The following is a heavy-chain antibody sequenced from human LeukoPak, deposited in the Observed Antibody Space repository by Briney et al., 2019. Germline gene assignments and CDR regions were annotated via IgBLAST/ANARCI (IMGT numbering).Heavy chain of an antibody. D-gene: IGHD2-8*02. J-gene: IGHJ4*02. Sequence: GASVKVSCKVSGYTLTELSMHWVRQAPGKGLEWMGGFDPEDGETIYVQKFQGRVTMTEDTSTDTAYMELSSLRSEDTAVYYCATGVLSPLDEYYFDYWGQGTLVTVSS. V-gene: IGHV1-24*01. CDR2: FDPEDGET. CDR1: GYTLTELS. CDR3: ATGVLSPLDEYYFDY.